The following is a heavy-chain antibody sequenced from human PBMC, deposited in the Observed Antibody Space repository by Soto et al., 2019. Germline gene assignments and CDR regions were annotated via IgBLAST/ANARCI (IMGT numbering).Heavy chain of an antibody. Sequence: QVQLQESGPGLVKPSETLSLTCSVSDGSVNTGNYYWSWIRQPPGKGLEWIGHIYYIGTTNYNPALKSRVTISVATSKTQFSLKVTSVTAADKAVDFCAREEKQLSRYGGDFDYWGQGILVTVSS. J-gene: IGHJ4*02. CDR1: DGSVNTGNYY. CDR2: IYYIGTT. CDR3: AREEKQLSRYGGDFDY. D-gene: IGHD3-16*01. V-gene: IGHV4-61*01.